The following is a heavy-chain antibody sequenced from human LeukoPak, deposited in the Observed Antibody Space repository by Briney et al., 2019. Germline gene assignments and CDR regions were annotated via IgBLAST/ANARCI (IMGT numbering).Heavy chain of an antibody. J-gene: IGHJ4*02. Sequence: ASVKVSCKASGYTFTSYYMHWVRQAPGQGLEWMGIINPSGGSTSYAQKFQGRVTMTRDTSISTAYMELSRLRSDDTAVYYCGTIYYDSRRYFDYWGQGTLVTVSS. CDR1: GYTFTSYY. D-gene: IGHD3-22*01. CDR3: GTIYYDSRRYFDY. V-gene: IGHV1-46*01. CDR2: INPSGGST.